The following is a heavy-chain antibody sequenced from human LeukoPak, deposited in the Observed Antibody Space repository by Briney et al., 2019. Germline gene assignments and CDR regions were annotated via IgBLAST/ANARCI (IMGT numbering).Heavy chain of an antibody. CDR3: AKDSTMVRGVIQD. V-gene: IGHV3-23*01. Sequence: GGSLRLSCAASGFTFSSYVMSWVRQAPGKGLEWVSAISGSGGSTYYADSVKGRFTISRDNSKNTLYLQMNSLRAEDTAVYYCAKDSTMVRGVIQDWGQGTLVTVSS. CDR2: ISGSGGST. CDR1: GFTFSSYV. J-gene: IGHJ4*02. D-gene: IGHD3-10*01.